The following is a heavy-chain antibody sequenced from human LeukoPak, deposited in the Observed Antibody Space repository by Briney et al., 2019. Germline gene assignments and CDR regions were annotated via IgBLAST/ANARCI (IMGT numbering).Heavy chain of an antibody. CDR1: GGSISSSSYY. CDR2: IYYSGST. J-gene: IGHJ4*02. V-gene: IGHV4-39*01. D-gene: IGHD3-10*01. CDR3: ASYYYGSGSYYFDY. Sequence: SETLSLTCTVSGGSISSSSYYWGWIRQPPGKGLEWIGSIYYSGSTYYNPSLKSRVTISVDTSKNQFSLKLSSVTAADTAVYYCASYYYGSGSYYFDYWGQGTLVIVSS.